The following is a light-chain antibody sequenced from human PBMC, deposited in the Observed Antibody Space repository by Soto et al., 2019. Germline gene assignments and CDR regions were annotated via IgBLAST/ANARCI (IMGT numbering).Light chain of an antibody. Sequence: QSALTQPPSASGSPGQSVTISCTGTSSDVGGYKYVSWYQQHPGKAPKLMIFEVNKRPSGVPDRFSGSKSGNTASLTVSGLQAEDEADYYCSSYAGINKGWVFGTGTKVTVL. CDR2: EVN. CDR3: SSYAGINKGWV. V-gene: IGLV2-8*01. J-gene: IGLJ1*01. CDR1: SSDVGGYKY.